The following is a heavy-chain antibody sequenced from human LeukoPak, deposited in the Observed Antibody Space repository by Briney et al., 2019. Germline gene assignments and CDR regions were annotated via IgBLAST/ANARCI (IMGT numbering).Heavy chain of an antibody. Sequence: GGSLRLSCAASGFTFSSYSMNWVRQAPGKGLEWVSYISSSSSYIYYADSVKGRFTISRDNAKNSLYLQMNSLRAEDTAVYYCAKEGREYYYDSSGYYSFDYWGQGTLVTVSS. V-gene: IGHV3-21*05. CDR1: GFTFSSYS. CDR2: ISSSSSYI. J-gene: IGHJ4*02. CDR3: AKEGREYYYDSSGYYSFDY. D-gene: IGHD3-22*01.